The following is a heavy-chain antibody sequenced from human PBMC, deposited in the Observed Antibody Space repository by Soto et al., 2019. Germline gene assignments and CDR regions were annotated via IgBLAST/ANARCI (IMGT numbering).Heavy chain of an antibody. V-gene: IGHV4-34*01. CDR2: INHSGST. J-gene: IGHJ4*02. Sequence: SETLSLTCAVYGGSFSCYYWSWIRQPPGKGLEWIGEINHSGSTNYNPSLKSRVTISVDTSKNQFSLKLSSVTAADTAVYYCAXWALDTIFGVHIGDIDYWGQGTLVTVSS. CDR1: GGSFSCYY. D-gene: IGHD3-3*01. CDR3: AXWALDTIFGVHIGDIDY.